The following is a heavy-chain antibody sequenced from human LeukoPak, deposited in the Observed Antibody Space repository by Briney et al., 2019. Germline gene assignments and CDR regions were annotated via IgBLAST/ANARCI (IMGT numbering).Heavy chain of an antibody. V-gene: IGHV1-2*02. CDR1: GYTFTSYD. CDR2: INPNSGGT. CDR3: ARDSLRYGDAGRYYYGMDV. J-gene: IGHJ6*02. Sequence: GASVKVSCKASGYTFTSYDINWVRQATGQGLEWMGWINPNSGGTNYAQKFQGRVTMTRDTSISTAYMELSRLRSDDTAVYYCARDSLRYGDAGRYYYGMDVWGQGTTVTVSS. D-gene: IGHD4-17*01.